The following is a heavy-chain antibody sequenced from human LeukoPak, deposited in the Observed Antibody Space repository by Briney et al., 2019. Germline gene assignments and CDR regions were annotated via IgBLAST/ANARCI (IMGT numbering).Heavy chain of an antibody. D-gene: IGHD5-12*01. CDR1: GGSISSGDYY. J-gene: IGHJ5*02. Sequence: SQTLSLICTVSGGSISSGDYYWSWIRQPPGTGLEWIGYIYYSGSTYYNPSLKSRVTISVDTSKNQFSLKLSSVTAADTAVYYCARGFSGVATVDPWGQGTLVTVSS. CDR2: IYYSGST. V-gene: IGHV4-30-4*01. CDR3: ARGFSGVATVDP.